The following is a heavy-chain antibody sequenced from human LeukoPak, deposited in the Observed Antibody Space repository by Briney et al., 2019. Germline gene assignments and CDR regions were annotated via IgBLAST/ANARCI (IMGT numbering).Heavy chain of an antibody. J-gene: IGHJ4*02. CDR3: ARDGYNLRSFDY. V-gene: IGHV3-66*01. Sequence: GGSLRLSCAASGFTVSSNYMSWVRQAPGKGLEWVSVIYSGGSTYYADSVKGRFTISRDNSKNTLYLQMNSLRAEDTAVYCCARDGYNLRSFDYWGPGTLVTVSS. D-gene: IGHD5-24*01. CDR2: IYSGGST. CDR1: GFTVSSNY.